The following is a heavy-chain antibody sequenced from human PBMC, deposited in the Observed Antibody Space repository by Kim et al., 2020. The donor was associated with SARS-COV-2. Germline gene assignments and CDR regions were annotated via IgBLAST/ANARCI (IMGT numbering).Heavy chain of an antibody. J-gene: IGHJ6*02. D-gene: IGHD1-26*01. CDR1: GFTFSSYA. CDR2: ISGSGGST. V-gene: IGHV3-23*01. CDR3: AILELLGYYGMDV. Sequence: GGSLRLSCAASGFTFSSYAMSWVRQAPGKGLEWVSAISGSGGSTYYADSVKGRFTISRDNSKNTLYLQMNSLRAEDTAVYYCAILELLGYYGMDVWGQGTTLTVSS.